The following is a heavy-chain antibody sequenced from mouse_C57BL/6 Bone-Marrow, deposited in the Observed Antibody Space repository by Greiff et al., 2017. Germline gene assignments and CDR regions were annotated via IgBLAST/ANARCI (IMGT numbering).Heavy chain of an antibody. V-gene: IGHV3-6*01. CDR3: AREGIYYGNSYWYFDV. CDR2: ISYDGSN. CDR1: GYSITSGYY. D-gene: IGHD2-1*01. J-gene: IGHJ1*03. Sequence: EESGPGLVKPSQSLSLTCSVTGYSITSGYYWNWIRQFPGNKLEWMGYISYDGSNNYNPSLKNRISITRDTSKNQFFLKLNSVTTEDTATYYCAREGIYYGNSYWYFDVGGTGTTVTVSS.